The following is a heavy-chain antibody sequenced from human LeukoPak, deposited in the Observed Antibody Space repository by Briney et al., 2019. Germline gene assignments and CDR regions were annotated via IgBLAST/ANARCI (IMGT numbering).Heavy chain of an antibody. CDR2: IKQDGSEK. V-gene: IGHV3-7*04. D-gene: IGHD2-15*01. CDR1: GFTFSRYW. J-gene: IGHJ4*02. Sequence: TGGSLRLSCAASGFTFSRYWMSWVRQAPGKGLEWVANIKQDGSEKYYVDSVKGRFTISRDNAKNSLYLQMNSLRAEDTAVYYFARDLNRYCSGGSCSRFDYWGQGTLVTVSS. CDR3: ARDLNRYCSGGSCSRFDY.